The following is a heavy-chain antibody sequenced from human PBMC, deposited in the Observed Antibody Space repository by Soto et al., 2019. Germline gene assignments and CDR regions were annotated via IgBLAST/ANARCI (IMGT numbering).Heavy chain of an antibody. Sequence: QVQLVQSGAEVKKPGASVKISCKTSGYSFMTYALHWVRQAPGQRLEWMGWINPGNGNTEYSQKLQGRVTITRDTSARTVFMEVANLTSDDTAVYYCARVRMLWYGELSHWGQGTLVTVSA. V-gene: IGHV1-3*01. CDR3: ARVRMLWYGELSH. CDR2: INPGNGNT. D-gene: IGHD3-10*01. J-gene: IGHJ4*02. CDR1: GYSFMTYA.